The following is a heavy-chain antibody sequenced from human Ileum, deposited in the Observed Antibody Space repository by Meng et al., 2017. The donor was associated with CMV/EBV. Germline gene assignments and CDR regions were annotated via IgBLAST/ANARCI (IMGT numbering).Heavy chain of an antibody. CDR3: ARYSINRSDKYYFDY. CDR2: IYQSGST. CDR1: GYSINSGYY. D-gene: IGHD1-26*01. J-gene: IGHJ4*02. Sequence: SETLSLTCTVSGYSINSGYYWAWIRQSPGKGLEWIASIYQSGSTYYNPSLKSRVTISVYTSKNQFSLNLSSVTAADTAVYFCARYSINRSDKYYFDYWGQGTRVTGAS. V-gene: IGHV4-38-2*02.